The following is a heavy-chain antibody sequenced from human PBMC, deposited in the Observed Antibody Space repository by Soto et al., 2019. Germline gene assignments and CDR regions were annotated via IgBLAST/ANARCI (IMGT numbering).Heavy chain of an antibody. V-gene: IGHV4-59*01. Sequence: PSETLSLTCTVSDDSISRYYCSCIRQPPGKVLEWIGYMYNTGSTIYNPSLESRVTISVNTSKNQFSLQLNSVTAADTAVYYCARYFRGVISPFDYWGQGTLVTVSS. CDR2: MYNTGST. CDR1: DDSISRYY. D-gene: IGHD3-10*01. J-gene: IGHJ4*02. CDR3: ARYFRGVISPFDY.